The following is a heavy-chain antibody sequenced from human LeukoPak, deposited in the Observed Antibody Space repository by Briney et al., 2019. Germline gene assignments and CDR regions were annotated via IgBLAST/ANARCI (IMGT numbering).Heavy chain of an antibody. CDR3: ARFSRITWGEWGHAFDL. V-gene: IGHV4-34*01. CDR2: IDDGGNT. Sequence: PSETLSLMRSVYGGSFSDYFGSCVRQPPGKALEWIGEIDDGGNTNYNPSLMSRVIVSMAKSKRQFSLVMRSMTAADTAVYYCARFSRITWGEWGHAFDLWGQGATVIVSS. D-gene: IGHD1-26*01. CDR1: GGSFSDYF. J-gene: IGHJ3*01.